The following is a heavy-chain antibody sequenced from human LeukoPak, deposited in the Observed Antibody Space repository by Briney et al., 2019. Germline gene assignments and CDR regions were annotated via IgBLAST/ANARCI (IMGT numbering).Heavy chain of an antibody. D-gene: IGHD2-15*01. CDR1: GFTFSTHS. CDR2: ISSSSSSI. J-gene: IGHJ6*02. Sequence: QPGGSLKLSCAASGFTFSTHSMNWVRQAPGKGLEWVSYISSSSSSIYYADSVKGRFTISRDNAKNSLYLQMNSLRAEDTAVYYCARRYCSGPNCHENWSYGMDVWGQGTTVTVS. V-gene: IGHV3-48*01. CDR3: ARRYCSGPNCHENWSYGMDV.